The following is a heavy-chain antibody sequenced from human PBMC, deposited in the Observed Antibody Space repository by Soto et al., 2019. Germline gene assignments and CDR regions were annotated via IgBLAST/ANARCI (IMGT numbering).Heavy chain of an antibody. V-gene: IGHV1-2*02. CDR3: ARVPRLEYCRSTSCPRAY. Sequence: ASVKVSCKASGYTFTGYYMHWGRQAVGQGLGWMGWINPNSGGTNYAQKFQGRVTMTRDTSISTAYMELSRLRSDDTAVYYCARVPRLEYCRSTSCPRAYWGQGTLGTVSS. CDR2: INPNSGGT. CDR1: GYTFTGYY. D-gene: IGHD2-2*01. J-gene: IGHJ4*02.